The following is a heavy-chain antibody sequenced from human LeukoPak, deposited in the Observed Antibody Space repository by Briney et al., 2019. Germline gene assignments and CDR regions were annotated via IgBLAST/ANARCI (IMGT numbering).Heavy chain of an antibody. CDR3: ARDARVGSYDH. J-gene: IGHJ4*02. Sequence: GASVKVSCKASGYTFTSYSMNWVRQVPGQGLEWMGYISANTGNPTYAQDFTGQFVFFWDTSVTTAYLQISSLKAEDTAVYFCARDARVGSYDHWGQGTLVTVSS. V-gene: IGHV7-4-1*02. D-gene: IGHD1-26*01. CDR1: GYTFTSYS. CDR2: ISANTGNP.